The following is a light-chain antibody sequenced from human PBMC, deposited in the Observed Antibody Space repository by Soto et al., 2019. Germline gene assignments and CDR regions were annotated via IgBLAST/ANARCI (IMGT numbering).Light chain of an antibody. Sequence: IQLTQSPSSLSASIGDRVTITCRASQGISSSLAWYQQEPGKAPKLLIYEASTLQSGVPSRFSGRGSGTERTQTRSVLKDDSRATYCSQKLNTHPLAFSPGTKVDIK. CDR2: EAS. J-gene: IGKJ1*01. V-gene: IGKV1-9*01. CDR1: QGISSS. CDR3: QKLNTHPLA.